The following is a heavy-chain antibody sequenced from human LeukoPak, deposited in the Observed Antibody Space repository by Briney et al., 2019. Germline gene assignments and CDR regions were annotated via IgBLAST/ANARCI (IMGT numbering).Heavy chain of an antibody. CDR2: IYSGGST. CDR3: ARRAGAYSHPYDY. CDR1: GFTFSGSA. D-gene: IGHD4/OR15-4a*01. J-gene: IGHJ4*02. Sequence: GGSLRLSCAASGFTFSGSALHWVRQASGKGLEWVSFIYSGGSTYYADSVKGRFTISRDNSKNTLYLQMNSLRADDTAVYYCARRAGAYSHPYDYWGQGTLVTVSS. V-gene: IGHV3-53*01.